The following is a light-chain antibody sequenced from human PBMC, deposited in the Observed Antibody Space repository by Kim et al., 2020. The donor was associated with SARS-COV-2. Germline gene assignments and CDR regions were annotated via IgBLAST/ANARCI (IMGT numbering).Light chain of an antibody. CDR1: QTITTY. J-gene: IGKJ1*01. CDR2: DAS. Sequence: IQMTQSPSSLSASVGDRVTITCRASQTITTYLNWCQQKPGKAPNLLVYDASKLHDGVPSRFSGSGSGTDFTLTISCLQPEDFATYYCQQNYSKPWTFGQGTKVDIK. V-gene: IGKV1-39*01. CDR3: QQNYSKPWT.